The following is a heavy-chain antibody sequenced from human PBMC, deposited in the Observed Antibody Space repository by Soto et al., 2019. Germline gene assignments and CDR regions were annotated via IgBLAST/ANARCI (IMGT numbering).Heavy chain of an antibody. Sequence: QVQLVQSGAEVKKPGASVKVSCKASGYTFTSYGISWVRQAPGQGLERMGWISAYNGNTNYAKKLPGRVTMTTDPSTSPDYMELRSLRSDYTAVYYCARWWGVANVAPDYYYGMDVWGQGTTVTVSS. D-gene: IGHD2-15*01. V-gene: IGHV1-18*01. CDR3: ARWWGVANVAPDYYYGMDV. CDR2: ISAYNGNT. CDR1: GYTFTSYG. J-gene: IGHJ6*02.